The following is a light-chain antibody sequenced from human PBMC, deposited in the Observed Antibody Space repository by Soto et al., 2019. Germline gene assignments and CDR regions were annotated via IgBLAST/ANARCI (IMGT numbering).Light chain of an antibody. V-gene: IGLV2-14*01. CDR2: EVT. CDR1: SSDVGAYNL. Sequence: QSALTQPASVSGSPGQSITISCTGTSSDVGAYNLVSWYQHLPDKVPKLIISEVTNRPSGVSDRFSGSKSGNTASLTISGLQAEDEADYYCASLTTTNFVFGSGTKVTVL. CDR3: ASLTTTNFV. J-gene: IGLJ1*01.